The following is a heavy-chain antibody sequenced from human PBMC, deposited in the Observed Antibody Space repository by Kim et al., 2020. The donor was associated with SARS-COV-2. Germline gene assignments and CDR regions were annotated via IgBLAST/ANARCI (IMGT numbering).Heavy chain of an antibody. J-gene: IGHJ3*02. D-gene: IGHD3-16*02. CDR2: INTNTGNP. CDR3: ARLARPYYDYIWGSYRPGYDAFDI. V-gene: IGHV7-4-1*02. CDR1: GYTFTSYA. Sequence: ASVKVSCKASGYTFTSYAMNWVRQAPGQGLEWMGWINTNTGNPTYAQGFTGRFVFSLDTSVSTAYLQISSLKAEDTAVYYCARLARPYYDYIWGSYRPGYDAFDIWGQGTMVTVSS.